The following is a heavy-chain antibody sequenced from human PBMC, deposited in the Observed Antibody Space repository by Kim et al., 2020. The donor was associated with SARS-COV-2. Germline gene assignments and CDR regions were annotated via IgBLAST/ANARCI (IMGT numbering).Heavy chain of an antibody. Sequence: GGSLRLSCAASGFTFSNAWMSWVRQAPGKGLEWVGRIKSKTDGGTTDYAAPVKGRFTISRDDSKNTLYLQMNSLKTEDTAVYYCTTPPRRARFSSSWSDVWGQGTTVTVSS. J-gene: IGHJ6*02. CDR3: TTPPRRARFSSSWSDV. V-gene: IGHV3-15*01. CDR2: IKSKTDGGTT. CDR1: GFTFSNAW. D-gene: IGHD6-13*01.